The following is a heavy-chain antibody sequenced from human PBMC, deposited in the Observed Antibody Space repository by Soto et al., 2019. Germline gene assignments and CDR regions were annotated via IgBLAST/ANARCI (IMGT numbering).Heavy chain of an antibody. CDR1: GVTFSNYA. J-gene: IGHJ4*02. Sequence: GGSLRLSCTVSGVTFSNYAMNWVRQAPGRGLEWVSSLSGSGGTTYYADSVKGRFIISRDNSKNTLYLLMNSLRAEDTALYYCAKQRADYGSGADTFYFDSWGQGALVTVSS. V-gene: IGHV3-23*01. CDR2: LSGSGGTT. CDR3: AKQRADYGSGADTFYFDS. D-gene: IGHD3-10*01.